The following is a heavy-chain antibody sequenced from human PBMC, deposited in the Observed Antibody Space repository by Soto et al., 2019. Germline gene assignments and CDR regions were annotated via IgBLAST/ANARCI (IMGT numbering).Heavy chain of an antibody. Sequence: EVQLVESGGGLVQPGGSLRLSCAASGFTFSDHYMDWVRQAPGKGLEWVGRTRNKAHSSTTEYAASVNGRFTISRDDSKNSLYLQMNSLKTEDTAVYYCARGDYYDAYFDYWGQGTLVTVSS. CDR2: TRNKAHSSTT. CDR3: ARGDYYDAYFDY. V-gene: IGHV3-72*01. J-gene: IGHJ4*02. D-gene: IGHD3-22*01. CDR1: GFTFSDHY.